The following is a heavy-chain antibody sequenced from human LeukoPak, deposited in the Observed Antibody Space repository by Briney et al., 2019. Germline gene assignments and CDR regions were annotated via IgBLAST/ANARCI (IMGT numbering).Heavy chain of an antibody. D-gene: IGHD3-22*01. CDR3: ARDQSTSIVDPTYAFDI. CDR1: GGSFSGYY. Sequence: PSETLSLTCAVYGGSFSGYYWSWIRQPPGKGLEWIGEINHSGSTNYNPSLKSRVTISVDTSKNQFSLKLSSVTAADTAVYYCARDQSTSIVDPTYAFDIWGQGTMVTVSS. CDR2: INHSGST. J-gene: IGHJ3*02. V-gene: IGHV4-34*01.